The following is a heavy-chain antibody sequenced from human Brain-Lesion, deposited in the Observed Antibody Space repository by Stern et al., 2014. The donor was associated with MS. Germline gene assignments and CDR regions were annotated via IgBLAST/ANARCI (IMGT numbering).Heavy chain of an antibody. CDR3: ARHGTEGYYYYYMDV. Sequence: VQLVQSGPGLVKPSETLSLTCTVSGGSISSYYWSWIRQPPGKGLEWIGYIYYSGSTNYNPSLKSRVTISVDTSKKHFSLQLSSVTAADTAVYYCARHGTEGYYYYYMDVWGKGTTVTVSS. D-gene: IGHD3/OR15-3a*01. CDR2: IYYSGST. V-gene: IGHV4-59*08. CDR1: GGSISSYY. J-gene: IGHJ6*03.